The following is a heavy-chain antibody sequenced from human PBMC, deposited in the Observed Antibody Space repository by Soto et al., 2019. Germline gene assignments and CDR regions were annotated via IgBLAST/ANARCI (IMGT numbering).Heavy chain of an antibody. CDR2: IYGGGTT. J-gene: IGHJ4*02. D-gene: IGHD6-19*01. CDR1: GFTVSSKY. CDR3: VKTTGWPGFDF. Sequence: EVQLVESGGGLIQPGGSLRLSCAASGFTVSSKYMTWVRQAPGKGLEWVSVIYGGGTTYYADSVKGRFTISRGNSKNTLYLQMNSLRAEDTAVYYCVKTTGWPGFDFWGQGTLVTVSS. V-gene: IGHV3-53*01.